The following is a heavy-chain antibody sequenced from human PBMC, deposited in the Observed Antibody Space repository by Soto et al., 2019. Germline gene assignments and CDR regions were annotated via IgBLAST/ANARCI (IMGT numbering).Heavy chain of an antibody. CDR2: ISVDGSS. CDR1: GFTFSSYA. J-gene: IGHJ4*02. CDR3: AKNYFCDN. V-gene: IGHV3-23*01. Sequence: EVQLLESGVGLIQPGGSVRLSCAASGFTFSSYAMTWVRQAPGKGLEWVSSISVDGSSYYADSVKGRFTISRDNSKNTLYLHMSSPRAEDTAVYYCAKNYFCDNWGQGTLVTVSS.